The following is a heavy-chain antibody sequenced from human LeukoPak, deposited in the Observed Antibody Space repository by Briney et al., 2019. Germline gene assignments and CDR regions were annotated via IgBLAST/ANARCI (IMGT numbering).Heavy chain of an antibody. D-gene: IGHD2-2*01. CDR1: GYTFTGYY. CDR2: INPNSGGT. V-gene: IGHV1-2*02. CDR3: AKGDVVVPAAYDY. J-gene: IGHJ4*02. Sequence: ASVKVSCKASGYTFTGYYMHWVRQAPGQGLEWMGWINPNSGGTNYAQKFQGRVTMTRDTSISTAYMELSRLRSDDTAVYYCAKGDVVVPAAYDYWGQGTLVTVSS.